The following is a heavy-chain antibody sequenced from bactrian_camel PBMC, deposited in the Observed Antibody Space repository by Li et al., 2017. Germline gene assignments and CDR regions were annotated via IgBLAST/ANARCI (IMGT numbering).Heavy chain of an antibody. J-gene: IGHJ6*01. CDR2: MYTGFGGGNI. Sequence: QVQLVESGGGSVQAGGSLRLSCAISGRSNENYFLAWFRQPPGKECEGVAAMYTGFGGGNIYYDDSVKGRFTISHDNAKNTLYLQMDSLKPEDTAIYYCAAGPPPFGRLCGVNNFSAWGQGTQVTVS. CDR1: GRSNENYF. D-gene: IGHD3*01. V-gene: IGHV3S1*01. CDR3: AAGPPPFGRLCGVNNFSA.